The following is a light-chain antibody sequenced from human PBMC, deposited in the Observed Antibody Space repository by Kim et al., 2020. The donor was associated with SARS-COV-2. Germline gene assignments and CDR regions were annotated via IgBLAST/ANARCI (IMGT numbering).Light chain of an antibody. CDR1: SLRSYY. Sequence: SSELTQDPAVSVALGQTVRITCQGDSLRSYYASWYQQKPGQAPVLVIYGKNNRPSGIPDRFSGSSSGNTASLTITGAQAEDEADYYCNSRDSSGNHAFGT. J-gene: IGLJ1*01. CDR2: GKN. CDR3: NSRDSSGNHA. V-gene: IGLV3-19*01.